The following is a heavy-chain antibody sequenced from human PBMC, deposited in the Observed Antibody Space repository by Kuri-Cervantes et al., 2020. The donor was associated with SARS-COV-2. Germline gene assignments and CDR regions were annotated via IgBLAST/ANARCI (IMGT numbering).Heavy chain of an antibody. Sequence: GESLKISCAASGFSFSSYWMHWVRQAPGKGLVWDSRIYTEGSTASYADSVKGRFTISRDNAKNTLFLQMNSLRAEDTAAYYCARDVDPYYDYWSGSAGYWGQGTLVTVSS. V-gene: IGHV3-74*01. CDR2: IYTEGSTA. J-gene: IGHJ4*02. CDR3: ARDVDPYYDYWSGSAGY. D-gene: IGHD3-3*01. CDR1: GFSFSSYW.